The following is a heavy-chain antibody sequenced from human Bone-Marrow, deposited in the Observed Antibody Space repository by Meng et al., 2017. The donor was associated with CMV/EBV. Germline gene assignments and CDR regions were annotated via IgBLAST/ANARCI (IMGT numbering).Heavy chain of an antibody. CDR3: ARGGYGGNSRGWFDP. CDR2: IYYNGST. Sequence: SETLSLTCTVSGGSVSSGAYYWSWIRQPPGKGLEWIGYIYYNGSTNYNPSLKSRVTISVDTSQNQFSLKLSSVTAADTAVYYCARGGYGGNSRGWFDPWGQGTLVTVSS. D-gene: IGHD4-23*01. CDR1: GGSVSSGAYY. V-gene: IGHV4-61*08. J-gene: IGHJ5*02.